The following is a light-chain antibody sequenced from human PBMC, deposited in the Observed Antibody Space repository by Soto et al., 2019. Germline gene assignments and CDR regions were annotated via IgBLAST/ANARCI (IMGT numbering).Light chain of an antibody. CDR3: QQYYGSWT. CDR1: RNIFYSSNNEDY. Sequence: DIVMTQSPDSLAVSLGERATINCKSSRNIFYSSNNEDYLAWYQQKPGQPPKLLFYGASIRQSGVPDRLSGSVSRTDFTLTISSQQAEDVAGYYCQQYYGSWTFGQGTKVEIK. CDR2: GAS. J-gene: IGKJ1*01. V-gene: IGKV4-1*01.